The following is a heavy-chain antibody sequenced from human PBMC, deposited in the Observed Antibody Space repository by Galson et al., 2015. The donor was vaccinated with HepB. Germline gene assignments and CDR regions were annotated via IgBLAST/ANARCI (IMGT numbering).Heavy chain of an antibody. D-gene: IGHD2-15*01. CDR1: GGTFSSYT. V-gene: IGHV1-69*02. J-gene: IGHJ4*02. Sequence: SVTVSCKASGGTFSSYTISWVRQAPGQGLEWMGRIIPILGIANYAQKFQGRVTITADKSTSTAYMELRSLRSDDTAVYYCARARTRILYNWGQGTLVTVSS. CDR3: ARARTRILYN. CDR2: IIPILGIA.